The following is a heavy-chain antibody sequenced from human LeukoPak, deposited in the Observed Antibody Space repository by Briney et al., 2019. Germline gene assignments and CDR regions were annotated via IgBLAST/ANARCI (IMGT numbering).Heavy chain of an antibody. J-gene: IGHJ4*02. CDR3: TRRLVVVPAAIRDY. CDR1: GFTFSSYA. Sequence: GGSLRLSCAASGFTFSSYAMSWVRQAPGKGLEWVGRIKSKTDGGTTDYAAPVKGRFTISRDDSKNTLYLQMNSLKTEDTAVYYCTRRLVVVPAAIRDYWGQGTLVTVSS. V-gene: IGHV3-15*01. CDR2: IKSKTDGGTT. D-gene: IGHD2-2*02.